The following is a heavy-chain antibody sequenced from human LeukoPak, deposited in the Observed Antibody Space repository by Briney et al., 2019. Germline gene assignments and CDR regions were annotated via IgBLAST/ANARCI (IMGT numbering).Heavy chain of an antibody. J-gene: IGHJ3*02. CDR3: AHRKPYYDISTGAFDI. V-gene: IGHV2-5*02. Sequence: ESGPTLVKPTQTLTLTCTFSVFSLSTSGVGVGWIRQPPGKALEWLALIYWDDDKRYSPSLKSRLTITKDTSKNQVVLTMTNMDPVDTATYYCAHRKPYYDISTGAFDIWGQGTVVTVSS. CDR1: VFSLSTSGVG. CDR2: IYWDDDK. D-gene: IGHD3-9*01.